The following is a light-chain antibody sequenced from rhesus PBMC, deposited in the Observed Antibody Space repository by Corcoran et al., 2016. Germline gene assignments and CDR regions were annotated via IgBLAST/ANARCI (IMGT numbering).Light chain of an antibody. Sequence: DIQMTQSPSSLSASLGDKVTITCRASQDFGSWLAWYQQKPGKAPKLLIKKASRLQSGVPSRFTGSGSGTDFTLTISSLQPEDFATYYCLQYNSSPYSFGQGTKVEIK. J-gene: IGKJ2*01. CDR1: QDFGSW. V-gene: IGKV1-22*01. CDR3: LQYNSSPYS. CDR2: KAS.